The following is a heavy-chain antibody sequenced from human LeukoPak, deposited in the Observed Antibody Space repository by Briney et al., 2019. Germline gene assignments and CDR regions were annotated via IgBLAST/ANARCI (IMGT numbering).Heavy chain of an antibody. CDR1: GGSFSGYY. V-gene: IGHV4-34*01. D-gene: IGHD5-18*01. CDR3: ARAPYSYVLYYFDY. Sequence: SETLSLTCAVYGGSFSGYYWSWIRQPPGKGLEWIGEINHSGSTNYNPSLKSRVTISVDTSKNQLSLKLSSVTAADTAVYYCARAPYSYVLYYFDYWGQGTLVTVSS. J-gene: IGHJ4*02. CDR2: INHSGST.